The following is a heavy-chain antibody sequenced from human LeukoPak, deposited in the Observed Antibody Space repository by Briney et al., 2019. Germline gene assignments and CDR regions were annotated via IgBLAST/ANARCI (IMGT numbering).Heavy chain of an antibody. V-gene: IGHV3-30*03. CDR1: GFTFSSYG. Sequence: PGGSLRLSCAASGFTFSSYGMHWVRQAPGKGLEWVAVISYDRSNKYYADSVKGRFTISRDNSKNTLYLQMNSLRAEDTAVYYCATDLEIVVVPAAMMDVWGQGTTVTVSS. D-gene: IGHD2-2*01. CDR3: ATDLEIVVVPAAMMDV. CDR2: ISYDRSNK. J-gene: IGHJ6*02.